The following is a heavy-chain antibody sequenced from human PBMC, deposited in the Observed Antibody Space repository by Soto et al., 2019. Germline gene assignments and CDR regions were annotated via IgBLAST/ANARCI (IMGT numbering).Heavy chain of an antibody. CDR3: TRDEQIAATDY. D-gene: IGHD6-13*01. V-gene: IGHV3-49*03. J-gene: IGHJ4*02. CDR2: IRSKAYGGTT. CDR1: GFTFGDYA. Sequence: GGSLRLSCTASGFTFGDYAMSWFRQAPGKGLEWVGFIRSKAYGGTTEYAASVKGRFTISRDDSKSIAYLQMNSLKTEDTAVYYCTRDEQIAATDYWGQGTLVTVSS.